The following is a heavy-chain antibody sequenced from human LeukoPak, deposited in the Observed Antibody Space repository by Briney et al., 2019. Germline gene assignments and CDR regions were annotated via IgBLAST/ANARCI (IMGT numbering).Heavy chain of an antibody. CDR1: GYTFTGYY. CDR2: INPNSGGT. CDR3: ARDGSGSFPTFDY. Sequence: ASVKVSCKASGYTFTGYYMHWVRQAPGQGLEWMGWINPNSGGTNYAQKFLGRVTMTRDTSISTAYMELSRLRSDDTAVYYCARDGSGSFPTFDYWGQGTLVTVSS. V-gene: IGHV1-2*02. D-gene: IGHD1-26*01. J-gene: IGHJ4*02.